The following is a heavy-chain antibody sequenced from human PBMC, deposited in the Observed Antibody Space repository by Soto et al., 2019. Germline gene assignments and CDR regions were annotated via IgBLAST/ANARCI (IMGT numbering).Heavy chain of an antibody. D-gene: IGHD1-26*01. CDR2: IDPSDSYT. Sequence: PGESLKISCNGSGYIFTSYWISWVRQMPGKGLEWMGRIDPSDSYTNYSPSFQGHVTISADKSISTAYLQWSSLKASDAAMYYCARHHIVVGASSDYGMDVWGQGTTVTVSS. CDR1: GYIFTSYW. J-gene: IGHJ6*02. CDR3: ARHHIVVGASSDYGMDV. V-gene: IGHV5-10-1*01.